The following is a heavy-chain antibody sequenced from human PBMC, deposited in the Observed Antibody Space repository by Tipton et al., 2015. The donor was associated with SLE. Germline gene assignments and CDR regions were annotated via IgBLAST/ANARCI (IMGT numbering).Heavy chain of an antibody. CDR2: INHSGST. Sequence: TLSLTCAVYGGSFSGYYWSWIRQSPGKGLEWIGDINHSGSTNYNPSLKSRVTISVDPSKNQLSLRLSSVTAADTAVYYCAREGSSWYYFDYWGQGTLVTVSS. J-gene: IGHJ4*02. V-gene: IGHV4-34*01. CDR3: AREGSSWYYFDY. CDR1: GGSFSGYY. D-gene: IGHD6-13*01.